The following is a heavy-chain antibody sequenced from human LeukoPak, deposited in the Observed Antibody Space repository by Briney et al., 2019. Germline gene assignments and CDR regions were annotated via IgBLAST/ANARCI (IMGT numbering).Heavy chain of an antibody. J-gene: IGHJ4*02. Sequence: GGSLRLSCAASGFTFSSYAMSWVRQAPGKGLEWVSAISGSGGSTYYADSVKGRFTISRDNSKNTLYLQMNSLRAEDTAVYYCAKGLLWFGELSPFDYWGQGTLVTVSS. CDR1: GFTFSSYA. V-gene: IGHV3-23*01. D-gene: IGHD3-10*01. CDR2: ISGSGGST. CDR3: AKGLLWFGELSPFDY.